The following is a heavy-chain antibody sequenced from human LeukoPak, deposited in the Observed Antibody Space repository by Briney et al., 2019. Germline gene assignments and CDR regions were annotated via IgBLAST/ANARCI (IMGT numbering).Heavy chain of an antibody. CDR1: GGTFSSYA. V-gene: IGHV1-69*05. Sequence: VASVKVSCKASGGTFSSYAISWVRQAPGQGLEWMGGIIPIFGTANYAQKFKGRVTITTDESTSTAYMELSSLRSEDTAVYYCARGYGDHKFWFDYWGQGTLVTVSS. J-gene: IGHJ4*02. CDR3: ARGYGDHKFWFDY. D-gene: IGHD4-17*01. CDR2: IIPIFGTA.